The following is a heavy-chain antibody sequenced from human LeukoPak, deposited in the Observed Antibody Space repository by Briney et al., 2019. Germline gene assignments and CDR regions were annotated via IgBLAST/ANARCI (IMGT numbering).Heavy chain of an antibody. D-gene: IGHD6-19*01. CDR2: IYYSGST. J-gene: IGHJ4*02. CDR3: ARRSDSSGWYGLDY. Sequence: SETLSLTCTVSGGSISSYYWSWIRQPPGKGLEWIGSIYYSGSTYYNPSLKSRVTISVDTSKNQFSLKLSSVTAADTAVYYCARRSDSSGWYGLDYWGQGTLVTVSS. CDR1: GGSISSYY. V-gene: IGHV4-59*05.